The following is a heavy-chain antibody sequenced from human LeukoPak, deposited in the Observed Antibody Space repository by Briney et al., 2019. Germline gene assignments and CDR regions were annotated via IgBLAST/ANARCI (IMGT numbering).Heavy chain of an antibody. D-gene: IGHD3-10*01. CDR1: GYTFTSYY. CDR3: ARDDYYGSGSCYNERSDY. Sequence: SSVKVSCKASGYTFTSYYVHWVRQAPGQGLEWMGIINPSGGSTSYAQKFQGRVTMTRDTSTSTVYMELSSLRSEDTAVYYCARDDYYGSGSCYNERSDYWGQGTLVTVSS. J-gene: IGHJ4*02. CDR2: INPSGGST. V-gene: IGHV1-46*01.